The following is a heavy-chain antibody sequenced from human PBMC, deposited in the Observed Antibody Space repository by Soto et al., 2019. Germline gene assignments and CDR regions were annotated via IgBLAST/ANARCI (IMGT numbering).Heavy chain of an antibody. Sequence: PGGSLRLSCAASGFTFSSYAMSWVRQAPGKGLEWVSAISGSGGSTYYADSVKGRFTISRDNSKNTLYLQMSSLRAEDTAVYYCAKDKPMHQLLPYYFDYWGQGTLVTVSS. J-gene: IGHJ4*02. CDR1: GFTFSSYA. V-gene: IGHV3-23*01. CDR2: ISGSGGST. D-gene: IGHD2-2*01. CDR3: AKDKPMHQLLPYYFDY.